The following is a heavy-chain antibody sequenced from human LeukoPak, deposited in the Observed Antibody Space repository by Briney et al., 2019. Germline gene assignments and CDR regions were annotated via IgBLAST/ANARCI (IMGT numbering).Heavy chain of an antibody. Sequence: PGGSLRLSCAASGFTFSSYSMNWVRQAPGKGLEWVSAISGSGGSTYYADSVKGRFTISRDNSKNTVYLQVNSLRAEDTAVYYCAKTTTGYSSGRYPGWPVDYWGQGTLVTVSS. D-gene: IGHD6-19*01. CDR1: GFTFSSYS. V-gene: IGHV3-23*01. CDR3: AKTTTGYSSGRYPGWPVDY. J-gene: IGHJ4*02. CDR2: ISGSGGST.